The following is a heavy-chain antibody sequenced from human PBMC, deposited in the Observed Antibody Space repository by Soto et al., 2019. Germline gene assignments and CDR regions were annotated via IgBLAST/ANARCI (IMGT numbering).Heavy chain of an antibody. V-gene: IGHV4-59*01. CDR3: ASGRGGTYDAFDI. Sequence: SETLSLTCTVSGGSMSRYFWSWIRQPPGKGLEWIGYIYYSGTTNYNPSLKSRVTTSLDTSKNQFSLKLVSWTAADTAFYSCASGRGGTYDAFDIWGPGTLVTVSS. J-gene: IGHJ3*02. D-gene: IGHD1-26*01. CDR2: IYYSGTT. CDR1: GGSMSRYF.